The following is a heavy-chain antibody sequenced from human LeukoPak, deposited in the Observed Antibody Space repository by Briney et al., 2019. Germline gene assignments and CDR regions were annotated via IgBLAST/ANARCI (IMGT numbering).Heavy chain of an antibody. J-gene: IGHJ4*02. CDR1: GGSISSGSYY. Sequence: SQTLSLTCTVSGGSISSGSYYWSWIRQPAEKGLEWIGHIYTSGSTNYNPSLKSRVTISVDTSRNQFSLKLTSVTAADTAVYYCARDPGVPAAPLDYWGLGTLVTVSS. D-gene: IGHD2-2*01. V-gene: IGHV4-61*09. CDR3: ARDPGVPAAPLDY. CDR2: IYTSGST.